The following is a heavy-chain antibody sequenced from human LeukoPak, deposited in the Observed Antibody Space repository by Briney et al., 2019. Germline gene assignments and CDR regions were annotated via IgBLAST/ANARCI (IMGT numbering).Heavy chain of an antibody. Sequence: SETLSLTCTVSGGSLSSSSYYWGWIRQPPGKGLEWIGSIYYSGSTYYNPSLKSRVTISVDTSKNQFSLKLSSVTAADTAVYYCARDRDGTTGTTGWFDPWGQGTLVTVSS. CDR1: GGSLSSSSYY. D-gene: IGHD1-1*01. V-gene: IGHV4-39*07. CDR3: ARDRDGTTGTTGWFDP. J-gene: IGHJ5*02. CDR2: IYYSGST.